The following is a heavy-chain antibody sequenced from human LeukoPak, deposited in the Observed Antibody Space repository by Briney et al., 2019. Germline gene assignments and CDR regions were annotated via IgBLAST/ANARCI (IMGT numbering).Heavy chain of an antibody. D-gene: IGHD3-16*01. CDR2: IYYSGST. CDR3: ARGLGRWGPDWFDP. V-gene: IGHV4-31*03. Sequence: SETLSLTCTVSGGSISSGGYSWSWIRQHPGKGLEWIGYIYYSGSTYYNPSLKSRVTISVDTSKNQFSLKLSSVTAADTAVYYCARGLGRWGPDWFDPWGQGTLVTVSS. CDR1: GGSISSGGYS. J-gene: IGHJ5*02.